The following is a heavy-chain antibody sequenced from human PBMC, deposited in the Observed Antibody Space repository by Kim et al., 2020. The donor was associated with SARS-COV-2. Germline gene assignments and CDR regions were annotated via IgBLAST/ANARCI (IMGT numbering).Heavy chain of an antibody. CDR1: GYTFTSYA. J-gene: IGHJ4*02. CDR3: AREGAYCTNGVCSQGLSDFDY. D-gene: IGHD2-8*01. V-gene: IGHV1-3*01. CDR2: INAGNGNT. Sequence: ASVKVSCKASGYTFTSYAMHWVRQAPGQRLEWMGWINAGNGNTKYSQKFQGRVTITRDTSASTAYMELSSLRSEDTAVYYCAREGAYCTNGVCSQGLSDFDYWGQGTLVTLSS.